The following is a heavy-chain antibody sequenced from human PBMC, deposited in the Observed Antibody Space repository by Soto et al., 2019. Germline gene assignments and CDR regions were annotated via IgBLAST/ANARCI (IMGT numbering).Heavy chain of an antibody. CDR2: ISYDGSNK. Sequence: QVQLVESGGGVVQPGRSLRLSCAASGFTFSSYGMHWVRQAPGKGLEWVAVISYDGSNKYYADSLKGRFTISRDNSKNTLYLQMNSLRAEDTAVYYCAKGYGSGSYFDLWGRGTLVTVSS. D-gene: IGHD3-10*01. CDR3: AKGYGSGSYFDL. CDR1: GFTFSSYG. V-gene: IGHV3-30*18. J-gene: IGHJ2*01.